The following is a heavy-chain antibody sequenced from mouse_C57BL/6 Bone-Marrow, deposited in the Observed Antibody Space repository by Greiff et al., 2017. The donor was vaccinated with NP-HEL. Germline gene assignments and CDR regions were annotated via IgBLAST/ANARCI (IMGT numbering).Heavy chain of an antibody. CDR3: ARLTGTKYAMDY. J-gene: IGHJ4*01. CDR2: IDPSDSYT. D-gene: IGHD4-1*01. CDR1: GYTFTSYW. V-gene: IGHV1-50*01. Sequence: QVQLQQPGAELVKPGASVKLSCKASGYTFTSYWMQWVKQRPGQGLEWIGEIDPSDSYTNYNQKLKGKATLTVDTSSSTAYMQLSSLTSEDSAAYYCARLTGTKYAMDYWGQGTSVTVSS.